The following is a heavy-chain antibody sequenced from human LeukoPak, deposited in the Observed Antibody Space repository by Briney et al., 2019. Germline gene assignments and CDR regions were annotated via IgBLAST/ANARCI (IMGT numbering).Heavy chain of an antibody. CDR2: INSGGSST. CDR3: ARGPLATWDYYYYYMDV. D-gene: IGHD5-12*01. CDR1: GFIFSTYW. V-gene: IGHV3-74*01. J-gene: IGHJ6*03. Sequence: PGGSLRLSCEASGFIFSTYWMHWVRQVPGKGLEWVSRINSGGSSTNYADSVKGRFTISRDNAKNTLILQMNSLRAEDTAVYYCARGPLATWDYYYYYMDVWGKGTTVTVSS.